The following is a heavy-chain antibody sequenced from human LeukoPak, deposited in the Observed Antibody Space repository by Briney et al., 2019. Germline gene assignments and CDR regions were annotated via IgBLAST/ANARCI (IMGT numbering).Heavy chain of an antibody. V-gene: IGHV3-21*01. J-gene: IGHJ4*02. Sequence: GGSLRLSCAASGFTFSSYSMNWVRQAPGKGLEWVSSISSSSSYTYYADSVKGRFTISRDNAKNSLYLQMNSLRAEDTAVYYCSRGQQYPYGPEFDYWGQGTLVTVSS. D-gene: IGHD3-10*01. CDR2: ISSSSSYT. CDR3: SRGQQYPYGPEFDY. CDR1: GFTFSSYS.